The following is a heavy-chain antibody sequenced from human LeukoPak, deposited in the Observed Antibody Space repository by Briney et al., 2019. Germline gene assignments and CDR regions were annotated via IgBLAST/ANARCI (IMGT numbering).Heavy chain of an antibody. D-gene: IGHD3-16*01. CDR2: IYAGDSDT. CDR3: ARHRTDYPHDY. J-gene: IGHJ4*02. V-gene: IGHV5-51*01. CDR1: GYSFTSYW. Sequence: GESLKISCKGYGYSFTSYWIGWVRQMPGKGLEWMGIIYAGDSDTRYSPSFQGQVTISADKSISTAYLQWSSLKASDTAMYYRARHRTDYPHDYWGQGTLLTVSS.